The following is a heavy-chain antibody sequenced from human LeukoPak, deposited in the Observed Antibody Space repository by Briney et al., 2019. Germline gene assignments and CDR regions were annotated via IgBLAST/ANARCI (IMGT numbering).Heavy chain of an antibody. CDR3: ARVGGRFGESDY. Sequence: GGSLRLSCAASGFTFSNYGMSWVRQAPGKGLEWVSTISGSGDTTYYADSVKGRFTISRDNSKNTLYLQMNSLRAEDTAVYYCARVGGRFGESDYWGQGTLVTVSS. CDR1: GFTFSNYG. V-gene: IGHV3-23*01. J-gene: IGHJ4*02. D-gene: IGHD3-10*01. CDR2: ISGSGDTT.